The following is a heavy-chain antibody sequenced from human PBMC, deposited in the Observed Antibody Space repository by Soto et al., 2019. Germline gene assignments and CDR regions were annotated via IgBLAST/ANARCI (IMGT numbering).Heavy chain of an antibody. J-gene: IGHJ6*03. CDR3: ARHRDPWRYYYYMDV. CDR1: GYSFTSYW. Sequence: GESLKISCKGSGYSFTSYWIGWVRQMPGKGLEWMGIIYPGDSDTRYSPSFQGQVTISADKSISTAYLQWSSLKASDTAMYYCARHRDPWRYYYYMDVWGKGTTVTVSS. V-gene: IGHV5-51*01. CDR2: IYPGDSDT. D-gene: IGHD3-3*01.